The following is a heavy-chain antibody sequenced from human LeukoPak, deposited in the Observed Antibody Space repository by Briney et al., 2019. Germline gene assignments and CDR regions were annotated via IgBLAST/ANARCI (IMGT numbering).Heavy chain of an antibody. CDR1: GFTFSSYG. CDR3: ARDGGSSGYHDAPDI. Sequence: PGGSLRLSCAASGFTFSSYGMHWVRQAPGRGLEWVALIWYDGRNKYYADSVKGRFTISRDNSKNTLSLQLNSLRDEDTAVYYCARDGGSSGYHDAPDIWGQGTMVTVSA. CDR2: IWYDGRNK. D-gene: IGHD3-22*01. J-gene: IGHJ3*02. V-gene: IGHV3-33*01.